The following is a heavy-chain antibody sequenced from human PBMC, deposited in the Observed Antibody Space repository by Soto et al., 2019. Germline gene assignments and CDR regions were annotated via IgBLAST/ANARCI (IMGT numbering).Heavy chain of an antibody. CDR1: GYTFTSYA. J-gene: IGHJ5*02. Sequence: GASVKVSCKASGYTFTSYAMHWVRQAPGQRLEWMGWINAGNGNTKYSQKFQGRVTITRDTSASTAYMELSSLRSEDTAVYYCARDPGYYDFWSGYSQYNWFDPWGQGTLVTVSS. D-gene: IGHD3-3*01. V-gene: IGHV1-3*01. CDR3: ARDPGYYDFWSGYSQYNWFDP. CDR2: INAGNGNT.